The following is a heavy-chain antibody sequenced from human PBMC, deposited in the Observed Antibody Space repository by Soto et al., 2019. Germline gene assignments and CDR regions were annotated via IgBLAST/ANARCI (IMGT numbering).Heavy chain of an antibody. CDR3: ARGMRNHLNY. CDR2: INHSGST. D-gene: IGHD1-1*01. V-gene: IGHV4-34*01. Sequence: QVQLQQWGAGLLKPSETLSLTCAVYGGSFSGYYWSWIRQPPGKGLEWIGEINHSGSTNYNPSLKSRDTISVDTSKNQFSLKLSSVTAADTAVYYCARGMRNHLNYWGQGTLVTVSS. CDR1: GGSFSGYY. J-gene: IGHJ4*02.